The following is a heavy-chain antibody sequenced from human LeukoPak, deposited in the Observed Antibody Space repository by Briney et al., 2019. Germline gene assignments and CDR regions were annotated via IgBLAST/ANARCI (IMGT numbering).Heavy chain of an antibody. D-gene: IGHD3-9*01. CDR2: IKQDGSEK. J-gene: IGHJ4*02. Sequence: GGSLRLSCAASGFTFSNYWMSWVRQAPGKWLEWVANIKQDGSEKFYVDSVKGRFTISRDNAKNSLYLQMNSLRAEDTAVYYSARLWHYDLMTASYPITWDYWGQGTLVTVSS. CDR1: GFTFSNYW. CDR3: ARLWHYDLMTASYPITWDY. V-gene: IGHV3-7*01.